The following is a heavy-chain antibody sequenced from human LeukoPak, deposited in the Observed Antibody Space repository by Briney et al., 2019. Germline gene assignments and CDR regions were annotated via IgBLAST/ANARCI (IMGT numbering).Heavy chain of an antibody. D-gene: IGHD3-10*01. CDR3: ARDDGSGSYDY. CDR2: ISSSGSTI. CDR1: GFTFSDYY. V-gene: IGHV3-11*01. Sequence: GGSLRLSCAASGFTFSDYYMNWIRQAPGKGLEWVSYISSSGSTIYYADSVKGRFTISRVNAKNSLYLQMNSLRAEDTAVYYCARDDGSGSYDYWGQGTLVTVSS. J-gene: IGHJ4*02.